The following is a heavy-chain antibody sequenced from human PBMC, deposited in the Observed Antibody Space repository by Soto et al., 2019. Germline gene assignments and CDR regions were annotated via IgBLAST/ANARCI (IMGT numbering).Heavy chain of an antibody. CDR1: GGTFSSYT. CDR3: ARSLGRGWTPY. D-gene: IGHD6-19*01. Sequence: QVHLVQSEAEVKKPGSSVKVSCKASGGTFSSYTVSWVRQAPGQGLEWVGGIIPVFNTTYYAQKFQGRVTILADKSTGTAYMELSNLRSEDTAVYYWARSLGRGWTPYWGQGTLVTVSS. V-gene: IGHV1-69*06. CDR2: IIPVFNTT. J-gene: IGHJ4*02.